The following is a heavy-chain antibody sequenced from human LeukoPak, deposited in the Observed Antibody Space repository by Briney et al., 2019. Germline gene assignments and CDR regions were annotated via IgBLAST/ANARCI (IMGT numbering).Heavy chain of an antibody. J-gene: IGHJ4*02. D-gene: IGHD6-6*01. CDR1: GFTFSSYA. Sequence: GGSLRLSCAASGFTFSSYAMSWVRQAPEKGLEWVSAISGSGGSTYYADSVKGRFTISRDNSKNTLYLQMNSLRAEDTAVYYCANLGIAAFSFDYWGQGTLVTVSS. CDR3: ANLGIAAFSFDY. CDR2: ISGSGGST. V-gene: IGHV3-23*01.